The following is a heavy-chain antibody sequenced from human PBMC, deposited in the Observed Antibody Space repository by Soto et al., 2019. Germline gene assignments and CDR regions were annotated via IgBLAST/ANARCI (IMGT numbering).Heavy chain of an antibody. CDR3: ARDIRYDFWSGSPSYNWFDP. D-gene: IGHD3-3*01. CDR1: GGSISSYY. J-gene: IGHJ5*02. V-gene: IGHV4-59*01. CDR2: IYYSGST. Sequence: SETLSLTYTVSGGSISSYYWSWIRQPPGKGLEWIGYIYYSGSTNYNPSLKSRVTISVDTSKNQFSLKLSSVTAADTAVYYCARDIRYDFWSGSPSYNWFDPWGQGTLVTVSS.